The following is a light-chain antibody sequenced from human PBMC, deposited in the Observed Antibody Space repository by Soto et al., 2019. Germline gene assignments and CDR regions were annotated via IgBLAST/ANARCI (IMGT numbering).Light chain of an antibody. V-gene: IGLV2-23*01. CDR1: ISDVGSYHL. CDR2: EGS. Sequence: QSALTQPASVSGSTGQSITSSCTGTISDVGSYHLVSWYQQHPGKSPKLMIYEGSKRPSGVSNRFSGSKSGNTASLTISGLQAEEEADYFCCSYAGSYTWVFGGGTKLTVL. J-gene: IGLJ3*02. CDR3: CSYAGSYTWV.